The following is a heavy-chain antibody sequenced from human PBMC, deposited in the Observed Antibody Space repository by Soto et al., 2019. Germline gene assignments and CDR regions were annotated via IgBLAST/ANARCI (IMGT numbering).Heavy chain of an antibody. CDR3: ARRGYSYGYGFRGFDY. D-gene: IGHD5-18*01. CDR1: GFTFSSYS. CDR2: ISSSSSYI. Sequence: EVQLVESGGGLVKPGGSLRLSCAASGFTFSSYSMNWVRQAPGKGLEWVSSISSSSSYIYYADSVKGRFTISRDNAKNSLYLQMSSLRAEDTAVYYCARRGYSYGYGFRGFDYWGQGTLVTVSS. V-gene: IGHV3-21*01. J-gene: IGHJ4*02.